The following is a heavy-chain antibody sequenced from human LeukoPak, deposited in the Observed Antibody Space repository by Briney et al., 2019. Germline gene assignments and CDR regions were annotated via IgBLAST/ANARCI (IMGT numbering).Heavy chain of an antibody. CDR2: IYNSANT. CDR1: GDSISSSSYC. D-gene: IGHD5-12*01. V-gene: IGHV4-39*01. J-gene: IGHJ3*02. CDR3: ARHSRSGYIGYENAFDI. Sequence: SETLSLTCTVSGDSISSSSYCWAWIRQPPGKGLEWIGNIYNSANTHYNPSLKTRITMSVDTSKNQFSLKLNSVTAADTGIYYCARHSRSGYIGYENAFDIWGQGTMVTVSS.